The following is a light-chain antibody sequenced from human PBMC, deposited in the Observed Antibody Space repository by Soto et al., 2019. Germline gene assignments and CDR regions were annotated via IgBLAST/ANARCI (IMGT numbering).Light chain of an antibody. J-gene: IGKJ3*01. V-gene: IGKV1-5*03. CDR3: QQYNTYSFT. CDR2: KAS. CDR1: QNINNW. Sequence: DIQMTQSPSTLSASVGDRVTITCRASQNINNWLAWYQQKPGKAPKLLIYKASTLESGVPSRFSGSGFGTEFTLTISSLQPVDFATYYCQQYNTYSFTFGPGAKVDIK.